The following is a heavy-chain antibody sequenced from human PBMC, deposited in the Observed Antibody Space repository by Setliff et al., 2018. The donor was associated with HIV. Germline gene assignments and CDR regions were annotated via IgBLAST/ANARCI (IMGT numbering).Heavy chain of an antibody. V-gene: IGHV1-18*01. D-gene: IGHD2-21*02. CDR2: FTSYNNQA. CDR1: GHTLTAYG. Sequence: ASVKVSCKISGHTLTAYGLNWVRQAPGQGPEWMGWFTSYNNQAEYAPKFQGRVTMTIDTSTSTAYMELRDLKYDDTAVYYCARGGDPPYYFLGMDVWGQGTTGTVSS. J-gene: IGHJ6*02. CDR3: ARGGDPPYYFLGMDV.